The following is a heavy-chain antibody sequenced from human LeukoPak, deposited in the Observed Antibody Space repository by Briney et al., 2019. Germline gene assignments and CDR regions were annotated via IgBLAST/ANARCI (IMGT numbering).Heavy chain of an antibody. CDR3: ARQDRGDAFDI. CDR1: GGSISSYY. CDR2: IYYSGST. Sequence: SETLSLTCTVSGGSISSYYWSWIRQPPGKGLEWIGYIYYSGSTNYNPSLKSRVTISVDTSKNQFSLKLSSVTAADTAVYYCARQDRGDAFDIWGQGTMVTVSS. V-gene: IGHV4-59*08. J-gene: IGHJ3*02.